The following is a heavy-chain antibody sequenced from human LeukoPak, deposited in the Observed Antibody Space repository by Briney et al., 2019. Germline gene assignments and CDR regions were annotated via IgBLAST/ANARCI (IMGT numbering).Heavy chain of an antibody. V-gene: IGHV3-7*01. CDR3: ASNKDYGEPPYYFDY. J-gene: IGHJ4*02. CDR2: IKQDGSEK. CDR1: GFTFSSYW. Sequence: GGSLRLSCAASGFTFSSYWMSWVRQAPGKGLEWVANIKQDGSEKYYVDSVKGRFTISRDNAKNSLYLQMNSLRAGDTAVYYCASNKDYGEPPYYFDYWGQGTLVTVSS. D-gene: IGHD4-17*01.